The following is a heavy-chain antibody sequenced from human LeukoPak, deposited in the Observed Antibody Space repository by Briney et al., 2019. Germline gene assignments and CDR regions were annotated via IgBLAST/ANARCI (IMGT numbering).Heavy chain of an antibody. CDR3: ARPPAPSYCSSTSCYEGTIAAAGT. J-gene: IGHJ4*02. CDR1: GGSIITTNYY. CDR2: IYYSGNP. Sequence: PSETLSLTCTVSGGSIITTNYYWGWIRQPPGKGLEWIGSIYYSGNPYYKPSLKSRVTISVDTSKNQFSLKLTSVTAADTAVYYCARPPAPSYCSSTSCYEGTIAAAGTWGQGTLVTVSS. V-gene: IGHV4-39*01. D-gene: IGHD2-2*01.